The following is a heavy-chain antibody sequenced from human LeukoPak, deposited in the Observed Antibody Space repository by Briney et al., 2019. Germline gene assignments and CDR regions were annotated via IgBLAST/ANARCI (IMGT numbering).Heavy chain of an antibody. CDR1: GGSISSYY. Sequence: SETLSLTCTVSGGSISSYYWSWIRQPPEKGLEWIGYIYYSGSTNYNPSLKSRVTISVDTSKNQFSLKLSSVTAADTAVYYCARSGYSNYDTPGMDVWGQGTTVTVSS. CDR2: IYYSGST. CDR3: ARSGYSNYDTPGMDV. J-gene: IGHJ6*02. V-gene: IGHV4-59*08. D-gene: IGHD4-11*01.